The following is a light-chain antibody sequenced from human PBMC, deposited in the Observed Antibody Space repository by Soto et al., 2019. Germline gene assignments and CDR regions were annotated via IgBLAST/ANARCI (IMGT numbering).Light chain of an antibody. CDR1: SSDVGGYNN. CDR3: SSYTSSSPHAVV. CDR2: EVS. V-gene: IGLV2-14*01. J-gene: IGLJ2*01. Sequence: QSALTQPASVSGSPGQSITISCTGTSSDVGGYNNVSWYHQHPGKAPKLMIYEVSNRPSGVSNRFSGSTSGNTASLTISGLQAEDEADYYCSSYTSSSPHAVVFGGGTKLTVL.